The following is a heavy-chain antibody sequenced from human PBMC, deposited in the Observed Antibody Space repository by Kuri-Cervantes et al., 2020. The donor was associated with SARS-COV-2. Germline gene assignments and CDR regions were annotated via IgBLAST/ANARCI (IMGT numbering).Heavy chain of an antibody. CDR1: GFTFNDYA. J-gene: IGHJ4*02. CDR3: AKASLQLDLYSFDY. V-gene: IGHV3-23*01. Sequence: GESLKISCAASGFTFNDYAMNWVRQAPGKGLEWVSAISGSGGSTYYADSVKGRFTISRDNSKNTLYLRMNSLRAEDTAVYYCAKASLQLDLYSFDYWGQGTRVTVSS. D-gene: IGHD5-24*01. CDR2: ISGSGGST.